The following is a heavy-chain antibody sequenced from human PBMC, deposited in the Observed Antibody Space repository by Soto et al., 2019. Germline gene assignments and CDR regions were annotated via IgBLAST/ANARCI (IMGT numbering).Heavy chain of an antibody. CDR2: IIPIFGTA. D-gene: IGHD2-2*01. CDR3: ARCPWDIVLVTAATRYGMDV. V-gene: IGHV1-69*12. Sequence: QVQLVQSGAEVKKPGSSVKVSCKASGGTFSSYAISWVRQAPGQGLEWMGGIIPIFGTANYAQKFQGRVTITADESTSTAYMELSSLRYEDTAVYYCARCPWDIVLVTAATRYGMDVWGQGTTVTVSS. CDR1: GGTFSSYA. J-gene: IGHJ6*02.